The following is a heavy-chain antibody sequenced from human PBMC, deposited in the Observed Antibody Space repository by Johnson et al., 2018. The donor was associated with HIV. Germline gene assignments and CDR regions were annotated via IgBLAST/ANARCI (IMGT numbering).Heavy chain of an antibody. CDR1: GFTFSSYG. CDR3: TTDDLDCSGWYCFPRECNAFDI. V-gene: IGHV3-30*03. D-gene: IGHD6-19*01. CDR2: ISYDGSKK. J-gene: IGHJ3*02. Sequence: QVQLVESGGGVVQPGRSLRLSCAASGFTFSSYGMHWVRQAPGKGLEWVAVISYDGSKKCYGDFVKGRFTISRDNSKNTLYLQMNSLKAEDTAVYYCTTDDLDCSGWYCFPRECNAFDIWGQGTIGTVSS.